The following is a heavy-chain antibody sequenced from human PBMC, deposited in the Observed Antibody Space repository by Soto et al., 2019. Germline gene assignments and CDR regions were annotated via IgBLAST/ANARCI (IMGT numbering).Heavy chain of an antibody. Sequence: GGSLRLSCAASGFTFSSYAMIWVRQAPGEGLEWLSYITSGGSTIHYADSVKGRFTISRDNAKNSLYLQMNSLRAEDSAVYYCASVWSGYSGAHFWGQGTLVTVSS. CDR3: ASVWSGYSGAHF. CDR2: ITSGGSTI. J-gene: IGHJ4*02. V-gene: IGHV3-48*03. D-gene: IGHD3-3*01. CDR1: GFTFSSYA.